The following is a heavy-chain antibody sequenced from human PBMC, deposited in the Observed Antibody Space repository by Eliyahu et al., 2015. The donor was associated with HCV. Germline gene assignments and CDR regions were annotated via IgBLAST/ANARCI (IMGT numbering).Heavy chain of an antibody. Sequence: QVQLQQWGAGLLKPSETLSLTCAVYGGSFSGYYWSWIRQPPGKGLEWIGEINHSGSTNYNPSLKSRVTISVDTSKNQFSLKLSSVTAADTAVYYCARDLRGYSGYGGLWGQGTLVTVSS. CDR2: INHSGST. CDR1: GGSFSGYY. V-gene: IGHV4-34*01. CDR3: ARDLRGYSGYGGL. J-gene: IGHJ4*02. D-gene: IGHD5-12*01.